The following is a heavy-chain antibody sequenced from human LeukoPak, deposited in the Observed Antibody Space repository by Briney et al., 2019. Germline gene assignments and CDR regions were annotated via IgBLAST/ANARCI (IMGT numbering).Heavy chain of an antibody. Sequence: GGSLRLSCAASGFTFSSYAMSWVRQAPGKGLEWVSAISGSGGNTYFADSVKGRFTISRDNSKNTLYLQMNSLRAEDTAVYYCAKVRYGDYWYYFDYWGQGTLVTVSS. CDR2: ISGSGGNT. CDR1: GFTFSSYA. J-gene: IGHJ4*02. CDR3: AKVRYGDYWYYFDY. D-gene: IGHD4-17*01. V-gene: IGHV3-23*01.